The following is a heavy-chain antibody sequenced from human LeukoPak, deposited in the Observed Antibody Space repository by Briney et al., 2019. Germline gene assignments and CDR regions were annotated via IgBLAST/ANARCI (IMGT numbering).Heavy chain of an antibody. J-gene: IGHJ4*02. D-gene: IGHD1-26*01. CDR1: GDSINSGTYY. CDR3: VRGWELYYY. V-gene: IGHV4-61*02. CDR2: IDSSGST. Sequence: SETLSLTCFVSGDSINSGTYYWSWIRQPAGKGLEWIGRIDSSGSTKYNPSLNSRVTISVDTSKNQFSLKLNSVTAADTAVYYCVRGWELYYYWGQGTLVTVSS.